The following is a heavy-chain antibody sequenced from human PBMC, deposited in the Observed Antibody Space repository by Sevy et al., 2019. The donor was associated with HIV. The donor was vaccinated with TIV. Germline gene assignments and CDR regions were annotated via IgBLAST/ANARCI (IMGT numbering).Heavy chain of an antibody. V-gene: IGHV3-30*04. Sequence: GGSLRLSCVASGFTFSSYSMHWVRQAPGKGLEWVAVISYDGSNKYYADSVKGRFTISRDNSKNTLYLQMNSLRAEDTAVYYCARSPTGYSYGYGGYWGQGTLVTVSS. J-gene: IGHJ4*02. CDR3: ARSPTGYSYGYGGY. CDR1: GFTFSSYS. CDR2: ISYDGSNK. D-gene: IGHD5-18*01.